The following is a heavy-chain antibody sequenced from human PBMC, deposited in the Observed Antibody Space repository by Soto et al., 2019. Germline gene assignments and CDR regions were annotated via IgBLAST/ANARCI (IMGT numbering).Heavy chain of an antibody. CDR3: AREDYDFWSGPGQIGY. J-gene: IGHJ4*02. Sequence: PGGSLRLSCAASGFTFSSYSMNWVRQAPGKGLEWVSYISSSSSTIYYADSVKGRFTISRYNAKNSLYLQMNSLRAEDTAVYYCAREDYDFWSGPGQIGYWGQGTLVTVSS. V-gene: IGHV3-48*01. D-gene: IGHD3-3*01. CDR1: GFTFSSYS. CDR2: ISSSSSTI.